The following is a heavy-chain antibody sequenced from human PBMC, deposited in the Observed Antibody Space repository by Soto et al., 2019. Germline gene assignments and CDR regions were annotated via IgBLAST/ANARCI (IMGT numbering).Heavy chain of an antibody. CDR1: GFTFGRYW. Sequence: EVQLVESGGGLVQPGGSLRLSCAASGFTFGRYWMHWVRQPPGKGLVWVSRTNGDGSSTNYADSVKGRFTISRDNAKNTLYLQMNSLRAEDTAVYYCARDDNPDYWGQGTLVTVSS. J-gene: IGHJ4*02. CDR3: ARDDNPDY. CDR2: TNGDGSST. D-gene: IGHD1-20*01. V-gene: IGHV3-74*01.